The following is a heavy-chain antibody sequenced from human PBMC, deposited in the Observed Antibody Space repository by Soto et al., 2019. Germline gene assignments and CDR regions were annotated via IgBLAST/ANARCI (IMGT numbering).Heavy chain of an antibody. V-gene: IGHV1-18*04. Sequence: XSVKVSCKASGYTFTSYGISWVRQAPGQGLEWMGWISAYNGNTNYAQKLQGRVTMTTDTSTSTAYMELRSLRSDDTAVYYCARNAGRRYYDSSGFDIWGQGTMVTVSS. CDR3: ARNAGRRYYDSSGFDI. J-gene: IGHJ3*02. D-gene: IGHD3-22*01. CDR2: ISAYNGNT. CDR1: GYTFTSYG.